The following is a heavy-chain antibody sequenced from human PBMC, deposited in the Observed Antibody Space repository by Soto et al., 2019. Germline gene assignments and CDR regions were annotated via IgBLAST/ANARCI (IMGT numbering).Heavy chain of an antibody. V-gene: IGHV3-23*01. CDR1: GFTSSNYA. J-gene: IGHJ6*02. Sequence: PGGSLRLSCAASGFTSSNYAMSWVRQAPGKGLEWVSTISGSGDLTYYADSVKGRFTISRDNSRNTLYLQMNSLRAEDTAVYYCANMDVWGQGTTVTVSS. CDR3: ANMDV. CDR2: ISGSGDLT.